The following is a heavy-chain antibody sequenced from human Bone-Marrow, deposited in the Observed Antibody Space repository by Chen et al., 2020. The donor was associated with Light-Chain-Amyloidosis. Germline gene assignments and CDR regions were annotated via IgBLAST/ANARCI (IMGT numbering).Heavy chain of an antibody. CDR1: GGSFSGYY. CDR3: ARGAAAAGDYYGMDV. V-gene: IGHV4-34*01. Sequence: QVQLQQWGAGLLKPSETLSLTCAVYGGSFSGYYWSWIRQPPGKGLEWIGEINHSGSTNYNPSLKSRVTISVDTSKNQFSLKLSSVTAADTAVYYCARGAAAAGDYYGMDVWGQGTTVTVSS. D-gene: IGHD6-13*01. CDR2: INHSGST. J-gene: IGHJ6*02.